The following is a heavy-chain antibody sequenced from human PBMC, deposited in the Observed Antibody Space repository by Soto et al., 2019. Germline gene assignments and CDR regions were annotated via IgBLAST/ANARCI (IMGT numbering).Heavy chain of an antibody. J-gene: IGHJ6*02. Sequence: QISLKESGPTLVKPTQTLTLTCTFSGFSLSTSGVGVGWIRQPPGEALEWLALIYWDGDKRYSPSLRSRLTITKDTSKHQVGSAMTTMGPVDTGTDYCAHRYCSSTSCHPYCCYEMDVWGQGTTVTVSS. V-gene: IGHV2-5*02. CDR3: AHRYCSSTSCHPYCCYEMDV. CDR2: IYWDGDK. D-gene: IGHD2-2*01. CDR1: GFSLSTSGVG.